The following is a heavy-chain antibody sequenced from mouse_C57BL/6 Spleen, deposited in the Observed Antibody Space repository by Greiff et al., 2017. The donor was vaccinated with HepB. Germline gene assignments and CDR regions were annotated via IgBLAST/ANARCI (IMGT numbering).Heavy chain of an antibody. CDR2: LWRGGST. CDR3: AKNFYYSNSYAMDY. D-gene: IGHD2-5*01. J-gene: IGHJ4*01. V-gene: IGHV2-5*01. Sequence: VMLVESGPGLVQPSQSLSITCTVSGFSLTSYGVHWVRQSPGKGLEWLGVLWRGGSTDYNAAFMSRLSITKDNSKSQVFFKMNSLQADDTAIYYCAKNFYYSNSYAMDYWGQGTSVTVSS. CDR1: GFSLTSYG.